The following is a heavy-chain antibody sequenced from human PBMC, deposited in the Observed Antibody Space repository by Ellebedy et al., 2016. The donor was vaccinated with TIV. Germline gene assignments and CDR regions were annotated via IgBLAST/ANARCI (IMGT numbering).Heavy chain of an antibody. D-gene: IGHD6-19*01. J-gene: IGHJ4*02. Sequence: GESLKISCAASGFTFNSYAMHWVRQAPGKGLEWVAVISYDGSSKYYADSVKGRFTISRDNSMTTLYLEMNSLKEEDTAGYYGGRDLDKSSGWYGGAAYWGQGTQVTVSS. CDR3: GRDLDKSSGWYGGAAY. V-gene: IGHV3-30-3*01. CDR1: GFTFNSYA. CDR2: ISYDGSSK.